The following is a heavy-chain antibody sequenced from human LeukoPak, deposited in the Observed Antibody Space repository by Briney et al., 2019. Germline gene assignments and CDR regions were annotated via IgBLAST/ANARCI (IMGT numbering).Heavy chain of an antibody. J-gene: IGHJ4*02. V-gene: IGHV4-4*07. D-gene: IGHD2/OR15-2a*01. CDR2: IYASGST. CDR3: ARDFYGDDGHHPFDY. Sequence: SETLSLTCSVSGGSISNYYWNWIRQPAGKGLEWIGRIYASGSTNYNPSLKSRVTISMDKSKNHFSLTLSVTAADTGFYYCARDFYGDDGHHPFDYWGQGIQVTVSS. CDR1: GGSISNYY.